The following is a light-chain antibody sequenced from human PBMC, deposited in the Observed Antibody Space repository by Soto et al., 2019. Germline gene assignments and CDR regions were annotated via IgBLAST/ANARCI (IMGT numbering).Light chain of an antibody. CDR1: QSVSNNY. V-gene: IGKV3-20*01. J-gene: IGKJ1*01. CDR3: QQYGSSPPT. CDR2: GAS. Sequence: EIVLTQSQGTLSLSPGEIATLSCRASQSVSNNYLAWYQQKPGQAPRLLIYGASNRATGIPDRFSGSGSGTGFTLTINRLEPEDFALYYCQQYGSSPPTFGQGTKVDIK.